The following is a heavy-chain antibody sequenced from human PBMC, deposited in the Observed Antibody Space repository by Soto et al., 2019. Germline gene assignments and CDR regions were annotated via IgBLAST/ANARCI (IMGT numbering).Heavy chain of an antibody. J-gene: IGHJ4*02. CDR2: IFPADSDT. Sequence: ADSLKISCKTSGYSFCNYCIACLRQMPGKGLEWMGIIFPADSDTRYSPSFQGQVTISADRSIDTAYLQWSSLKASNTALYHCARQGGYYLQYDYWGQGSL. D-gene: IGHD3-10*01. CDR1: GYSFCNYC. V-gene: IGHV5-51*01. CDR3: ARQGGYYLQYDY.